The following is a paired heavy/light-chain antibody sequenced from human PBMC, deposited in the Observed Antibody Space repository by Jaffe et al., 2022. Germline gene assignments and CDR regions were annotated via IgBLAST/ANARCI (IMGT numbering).Light chain of an antibody. V-gene: IGKV1-9*01. CDR2: AAS. Sequence: DIQLTQSPSFLSASVGDRVSITCRASQGISSYLVWYQQKPGKAPKLLIYAASTLQSGVPSRFSGSGSGTEFTLTISSLQPEDFATYYCQQLNSYPLTFGGGTKVEIK. CDR1: QGISSY. J-gene: IGKJ4*01. CDR3: QQLNSYPLT.
Heavy chain of an antibody. CDR2: IRDKGNSDTT. CDR1: GFTFSDHY. V-gene: IGHV3-72*01. J-gene: IGHJ4*02. D-gene: IGHD2-8*02. CDR3: AKGYYSTRGWDSGDY. Sequence: EVQLVESGGGLVQPGGSLRLSCAASGFTFSDHYMDWVRQAPGKGLEWVGRIRDKGNSDTTEYAASVKGRFTISRDDSTNSLYLQMNSLKTEDAAVYYCAKGYYSTRGWDSGDYWGQGTLVTVSS.